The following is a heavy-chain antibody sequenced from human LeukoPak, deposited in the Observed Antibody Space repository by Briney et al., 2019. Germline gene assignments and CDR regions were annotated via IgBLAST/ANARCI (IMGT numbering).Heavy chain of an antibody. J-gene: IGHJ5*02. CDR2: IYTSGST. CDR3: ARWYYYDSSGWFDP. D-gene: IGHD3-22*01. V-gene: IGHV4-4*07. CDR1: GGSISSYY. Sequence: SETLSLTCTVSGGSISSYYWSWIRQPAGKGLEWIGRIYTSGSTNYNPSLKSRVTMSVDTSKNQFSLKLSSVTAADTAVYYCARWYYYDSSGWFDPWGQGTLVTVSS.